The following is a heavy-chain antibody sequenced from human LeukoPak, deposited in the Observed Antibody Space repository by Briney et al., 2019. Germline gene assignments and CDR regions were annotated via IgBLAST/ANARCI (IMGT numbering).Heavy chain of an antibody. V-gene: IGHV3-23*01. D-gene: IGHD3-22*01. CDR1: GFTFSNYA. CDR2: ISGSGNST. Sequence: GGSLRLSCVASGFTFSNYAMSWVRQAPGKGLEWVSAISGSGNSTYYADSVKVRFTISRDNSRNTLYLQMNSLRAEDTAMYYCAKDLKDSSGYWGALDIWGQGTMVAASS. J-gene: IGHJ3*02. CDR3: AKDLKDSSGYWGALDI.